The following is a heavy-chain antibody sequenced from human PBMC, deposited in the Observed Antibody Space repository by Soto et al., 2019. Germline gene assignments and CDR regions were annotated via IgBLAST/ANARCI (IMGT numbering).Heavy chain of an antibody. V-gene: IGHV1-2*04. CDR3: ARGAIPYCSGGSCYSGPYYYYMDG. CDR2: INPKNGAT. CDR1: GYSFTGYS. J-gene: IGHJ6*03. Sequence: ASVKVSCKASGYSFTGYSMHWVRQAPGQGLEWMGWINPKNGATNYARKFQGWVTMIRDTSISTAYMELSSLRSEDTAVYYCARGAIPYCSGGSCYSGPYYYYMDGWCKGTTVTVSS. D-gene: IGHD2-15*01.